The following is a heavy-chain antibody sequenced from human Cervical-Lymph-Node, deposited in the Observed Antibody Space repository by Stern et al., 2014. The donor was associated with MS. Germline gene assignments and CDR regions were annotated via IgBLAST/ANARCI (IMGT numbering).Heavy chain of an antibody. D-gene: IGHD7-27*01. CDR2: MNPDSGDT. Sequence: VQLVESGAEVRKPGASVRLSCKASGYIFTSDDINWVRQASGQGLEWMGWMNPDSGDTGFEQKFRGRVTMTRDVSTSTVYMELRSLTSEDTAVYYRMKAWGHWGQGTQVTVSS. V-gene: IGHV1-8*01. CDR1: GYIFTSDD. J-gene: IGHJ1*01. CDR3: MKAWGH.